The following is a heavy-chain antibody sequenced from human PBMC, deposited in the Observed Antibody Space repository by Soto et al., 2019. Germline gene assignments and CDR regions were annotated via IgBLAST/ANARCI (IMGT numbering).Heavy chain of an antibody. Sequence: EVELLESGGGLVQPGGSLRLSCAASRFTFSNYAMSWVRQAPGKGLEWVSAISGSGDSTYYADSVKGRFTLSRDNSTNTLYLQMNSLRAEDTAVYYCVKCPLAAAGYTFDYWGQGTLLTVSS. V-gene: IGHV3-23*01. CDR3: VKCPLAAAGYTFDY. CDR2: ISGSGDST. J-gene: IGHJ4*02. CDR1: RFTFSNYA. D-gene: IGHD6-13*01.